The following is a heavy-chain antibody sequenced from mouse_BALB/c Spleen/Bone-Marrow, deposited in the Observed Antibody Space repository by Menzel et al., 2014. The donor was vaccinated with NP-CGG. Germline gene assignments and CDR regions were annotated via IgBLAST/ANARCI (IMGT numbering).Heavy chain of an antibody. D-gene: IGHD4-1*01. CDR1: GFTFSSFG. J-gene: IGHJ1*01. Sequence: EVQRVESGGGLVQPGGSRKLSCAASGFTFSSFGMHWVRQAPEKGLEWVAYISSGSTAICYADTVKGRFTISRDNPKNTLFLQMTSLRSEDTAMYYCARGGNWDDFDVWGAGTTATVSS. V-gene: IGHV5-17*02. CDR3: ARGGNWDDFDV. CDR2: ISSGSTAI.